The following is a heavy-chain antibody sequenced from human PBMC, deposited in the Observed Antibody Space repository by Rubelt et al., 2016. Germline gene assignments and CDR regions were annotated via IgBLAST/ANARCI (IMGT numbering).Heavy chain of an antibody. CDR1: GGSISSTTYY. CDR2: IYYSGST. CDR3: AGRPYGGGDCYFCDY. Sequence: QLQLQESGPGLVEPSETLSLTCTVSGGSISSTTYYWGWIRQPPGKGLEWIGTIYYSGSTFYNPSLKSRVTISVDTSKNQFPVRLGSVREADTVVYYCAGRPYGGGDCYFCDYWGQGSLVTVSS. D-gene: IGHD2-21*01. V-gene: IGHV4-39*01. J-gene: IGHJ4*02.